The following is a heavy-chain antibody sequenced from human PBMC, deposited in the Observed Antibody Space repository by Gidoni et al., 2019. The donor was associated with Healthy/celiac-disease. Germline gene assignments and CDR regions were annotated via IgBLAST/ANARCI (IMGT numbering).Heavy chain of an antibody. Sequence: QVQLVESGGGVAQPGRSLRLSCAASGFTFSSYGMHWVRQAPGKGLEWVAVISYDGSNKYYADSAKGRFTISRDNSKNTLYLQMNSLRAEDTAVYYCAKISGVGDYEFWGQGTLVTVSS. V-gene: IGHV3-30*18. CDR1: GFTFSSYG. J-gene: IGHJ4*02. CDR3: AKISGVGDYEF. D-gene: IGHD4-17*01. CDR2: ISYDGSNK.